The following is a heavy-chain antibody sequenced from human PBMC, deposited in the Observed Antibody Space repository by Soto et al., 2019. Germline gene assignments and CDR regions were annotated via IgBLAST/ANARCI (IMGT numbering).Heavy chain of an antibody. Sequence: QVQLVQSGAEVKKPGASVKVSCKASGYTFTSYYMHWVRQAPGQGLEWMGIINPSGGSTSYAQKFQGRVNMTRDTSTSTVYMELSSLRSEDTAVYYCARAIDYSNYYYYGMDVWGQGTTVTVSS. CDR1: GYTFTSYY. CDR3: ARAIDYSNYYYYGMDV. J-gene: IGHJ6*02. V-gene: IGHV1-46*01. D-gene: IGHD4-4*01. CDR2: INPSGGST.